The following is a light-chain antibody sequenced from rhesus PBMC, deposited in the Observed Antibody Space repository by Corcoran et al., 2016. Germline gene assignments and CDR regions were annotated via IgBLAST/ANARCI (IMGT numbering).Light chain of an antibody. CDR2: KFT. V-gene: IGKV2S2*01. CDR1: QSLLHSNGNTY. J-gene: IGKJ4*01. Sequence: DIVMTQTPLSLPVTPGEPASISCRSSQSLLHSNGNTYLDWYLQKPGQSPRLRLYKFTTRESGVPDRVRGSGSGTDFTLKISRVEPEDVGGYYCMQSTKDPTFGGGTKVELK. CDR3: MQSTKDPT.